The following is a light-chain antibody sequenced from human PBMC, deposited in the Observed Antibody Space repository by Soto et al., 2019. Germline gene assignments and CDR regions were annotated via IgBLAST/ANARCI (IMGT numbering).Light chain of an antibody. Sequence: EVVLTQSPGTLSLSLGEKATLSCRASQSVTAFLAWYQQKPGQAPRLLIYGASGRATGIPDRFSGSGSGTDFTLTISSLQPEDFATYYCQQSYSTPPDTFGQGTNLDIK. V-gene: IGKV3-20*01. CDR1: QSVTAF. CDR2: GAS. J-gene: IGKJ2*01. CDR3: QQSYSTPPDT.